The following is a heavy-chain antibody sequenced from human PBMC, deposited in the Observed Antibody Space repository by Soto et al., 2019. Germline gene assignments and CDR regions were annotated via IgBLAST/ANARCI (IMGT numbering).Heavy chain of an antibody. CDR1: GYSFTSHY. CDR3: ARDRKSIVGANYFDY. V-gene: IGHV1-8*02. Sequence: ASVKVSCKAIGYSFTSHYMHWVRQAPGQGLEWMGRMNPNSGNTGYAQKFQGRVTMTRNTSISTAYMELSSLRSEDTAVYYCARDRKSIVGANYFDYWGQGTLVTVSS. J-gene: IGHJ4*02. CDR2: MNPNSGNT. D-gene: IGHD1-26*01.